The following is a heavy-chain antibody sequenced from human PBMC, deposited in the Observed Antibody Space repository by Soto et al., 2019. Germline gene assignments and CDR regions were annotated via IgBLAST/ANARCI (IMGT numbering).Heavy chain of an antibody. D-gene: IGHD6-13*01. CDR1: GFTFSSYA. J-gene: IGHJ6*03. V-gene: IGHV3-23*01. CDR2: ISGSGGST. CDR3: AKNPLSTYSSSWYYYYMDV. Sequence: GGSLRLSCAASGFTFSSYAMSWVRQAPGKGLEWVSAISGSGGSTYYADSVKGRFTISRDNSKNTLYLQMNSLRAEDTAVYYCAKNPLSTYSSSWYYYYMDVWGKGTTVTVSS.